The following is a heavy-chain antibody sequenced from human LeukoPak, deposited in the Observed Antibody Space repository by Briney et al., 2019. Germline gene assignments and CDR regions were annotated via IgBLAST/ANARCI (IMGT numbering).Heavy chain of an antibody. CDR2: ISGSGGST. Sequence: YPGGSLRLSCAASGFTFSSYAMSWVRQAPGKGLEWVSAISGSGGSTYYADSVKGRFTISRDNSKNTLYLQMNSLRAEDTAVYYCAKEQLRFLEWLPDYWGQGTLVTVSS. D-gene: IGHD3-3*01. CDR3: AKEQLRFLEWLPDY. V-gene: IGHV3-23*01. J-gene: IGHJ4*02. CDR1: GFTFSSYA.